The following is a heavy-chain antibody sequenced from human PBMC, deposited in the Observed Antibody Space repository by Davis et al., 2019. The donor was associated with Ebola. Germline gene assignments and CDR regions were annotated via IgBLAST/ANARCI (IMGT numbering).Heavy chain of an antibody. CDR2: IRSKANSYAT. CDR3: TLNAQLVRGEDY. Sequence: GGSLRLSCAAAGFTFSNAWMRWVSQASGQGLEWVGRIRSKANSYATAYAASVKGRFTISRDDSKNTAYLQMNSLKTEDTAVYYCTLNAQLVRGEDYWGQGTLVTVSS. D-gene: IGHD6-6*01. V-gene: IGHV3-73*01. CDR1: GFTFSNAW. J-gene: IGHJ4*02.